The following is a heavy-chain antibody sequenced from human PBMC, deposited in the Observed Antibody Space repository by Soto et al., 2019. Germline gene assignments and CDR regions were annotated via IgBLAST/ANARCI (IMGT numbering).Heavy chain of an antibody. D-gene: IGHD3-22*01. J-gene: IGHJ4*02. Sequence: SETLSLTCTVSGGSISSSSYYWVWIRHPPGKGLEWIGSIYYSGSTYYNPSLKSRVTISVDTSKNQFSLKLSSVTAADTAVYYCARRGYYDTEGAAVYWGQGTLVTVSS. CDR1: GGSISSSSYY. CDR3: ARRGYYDTEGAAVY. CDR2: IYYSGST. V-gene: IGHV4-39*01.